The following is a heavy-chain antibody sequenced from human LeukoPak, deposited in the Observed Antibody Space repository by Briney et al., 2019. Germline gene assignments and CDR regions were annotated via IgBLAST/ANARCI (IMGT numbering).Heavy chain of an antibody. V-gene: IGHV1-8*01. CDR2: MNPNSGNT. J-gene: IGHJ4*02. CDR3: ARRIRGAPTDH. D-gene: IGHD3-10*01. CDR1: GYTFTTYD. Sequence: GASVKVSCKASGYTFTTYDLNWVRQATGQGLEWMGWMNPNSGNTGYAQKFQGRVTMTRNTSISTAYMKLNNLTSEDTAVYYCARRIRGAPTDHWGQGTLVTVSS.